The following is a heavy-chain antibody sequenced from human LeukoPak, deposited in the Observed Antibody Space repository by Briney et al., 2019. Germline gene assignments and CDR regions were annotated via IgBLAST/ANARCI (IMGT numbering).Heavy chain of an antibody. CDR1: GFTFSNAW. J-gene: IGHJ4*02. D-gene: IGHD1-1*01. Sequence: GGSLRLSCASSGFTFSNAWMSWVRQAPGKGPEWVGRIKSKTDGGTTDYAAPVKGRFTISRDDSKNTLYLQMNSLKTEDTAVYYCTTRANWNDVGATDYWGQGTLVTVSS. CDR2: IKSKTDGGTT. CDR3: TTRANWNDVGATDY. V-gene: IGHV3-15*01.